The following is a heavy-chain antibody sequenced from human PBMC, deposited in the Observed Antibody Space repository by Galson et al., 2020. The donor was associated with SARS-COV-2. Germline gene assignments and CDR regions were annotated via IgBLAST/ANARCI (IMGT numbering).Heavy chain of an antibody. V-gene: IGHV3-7*01. CDR3: GRERGGAIGASTIDY. D-gene: IGHD1-26*01. J-gene: IGHJ4*02. CDR2: IKQDGSEK. CDR1: EFTFSNYW. Sequence: GGSLRLSCAAPEFTFSNYWMTWVRQVPGKGLEWVANIKQDGSEKQCVASVKGRFTISSDNTKNSLYLQMNNLRDDETAVYYCGRERGGAIGASTIDYWGQGTLVTVSS.